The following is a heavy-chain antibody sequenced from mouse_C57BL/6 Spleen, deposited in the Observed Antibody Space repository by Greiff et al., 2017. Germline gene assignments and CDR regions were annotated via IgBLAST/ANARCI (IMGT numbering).Heavy chain of an antibody. CDR1: GYTFTSYW. CDR2: IDPSDSYT. Sequence: QVQLQQPGAELVMPGASVKLSCKASGYTFTSYWMHWVKQRPGQGLEWIGEIDPSDSYTNYNQKFKGKSTLTVDKSSSTAYMQLSSLTSEDSAVFDCARKGSSGWYFDVWGTGTTVTVSS. J-gene: IGHJ1*03. V-gene: IGHV1-69*01. CDR3: ARKGSSGWYFDV. D-gene: IGHD1-1*01.